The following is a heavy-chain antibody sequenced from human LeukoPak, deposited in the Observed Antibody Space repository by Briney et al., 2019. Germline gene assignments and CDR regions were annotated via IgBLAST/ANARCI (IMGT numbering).Heavy chain of an antibody. Sequence: GRSLRLSCAPSGFTFSRHGMHWVRQAPGKGLEWVAIISNDGSRKYYAHSVEGRFTISRDNSKNTLYLQMDSLRAEDTAVYYCARDRAWHYFDYWGQGTLVTVSS. CDR3: ARDRAWHYFDY. J-gene: IGHJ4*02. V-gene: IGHV3-30*03. CDR1: GFTFSRHG. CDR2: ISNDGSRK.